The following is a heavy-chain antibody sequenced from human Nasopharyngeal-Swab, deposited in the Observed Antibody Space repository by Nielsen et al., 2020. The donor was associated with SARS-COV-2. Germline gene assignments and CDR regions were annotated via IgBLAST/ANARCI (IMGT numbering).Heavy chain of an antibody. D-gene: IGHD4-23*01. V-gene: IGHV3-21*01. CDR2: ISSSSNYI. CDR3: ARDSDYGGNELTN. Sequence: VRQCPGKGLEWVSYISSSSNYIYYADSVKGRFSISRDNAKNSLYLQMNSLRAEDTAVYYCARDSDYGGNELTNWGQGTLVTVSS. J-gene: IGHJ4*02.